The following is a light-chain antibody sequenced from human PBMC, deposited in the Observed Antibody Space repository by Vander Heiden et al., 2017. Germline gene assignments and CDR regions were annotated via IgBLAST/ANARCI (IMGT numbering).Light chain of an antibody. CDR2: RDS. CDR1: KLDDKY. CDR3: QTWDTSTAV. V-gene: IGLV3-1*01. Sequence: SSELLLPPSVSVSPGQTASITCSGDKLDDKYAFWYQQKSGQSPVVVIFRDSERPSGIPERFSGSNSGNTATLTISGAQAMDEAEYYCQTWDTSTAVFGGGTKLTVL. J-gene: IGLJ3*02.